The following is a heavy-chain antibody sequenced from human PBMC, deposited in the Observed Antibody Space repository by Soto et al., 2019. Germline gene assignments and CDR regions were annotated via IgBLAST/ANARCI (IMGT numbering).Heavy chain of an antibody. J-gene: IGHJ4*02. Sequence: ASVKVACKASGYTFTSYAMHWVRQAPGQRLEWMGWINAGNGNTKYSQKFQGRITITRDTSASTAYMELSSLRSEDTAVYYCARGSGYYYWDDYWGQGTLVTVSS. CDR1: GYTFTSYA. CDR3: ARGSGYYYWDDY. V-gene: IGHV1-3*01. D-gene: IGHD3-22*01. CDR2: INAGNGNT.